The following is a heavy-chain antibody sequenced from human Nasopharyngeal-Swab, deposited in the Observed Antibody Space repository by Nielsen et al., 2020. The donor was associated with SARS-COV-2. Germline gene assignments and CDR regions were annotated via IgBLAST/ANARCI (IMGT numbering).Heavy chain of an antibody. Sequence: GVPLRLSCAASEFTFSSYSMNWVRQAPGKGLEWVSSISRSSSYIYYADSVKGRVTISRDNAKNELYLQMNSLRAEDTAVYYCSRGSSWSYPFGDWGQGTLVTVSS. CDR3: SRGSSWSYPFGD. J-gene: IGHJ4*02. D-gene: IGHD1-26*01. CDR2: ISRSSSYI. CDR1: EFTFSSYS. V-gene: IGHV3-21*01.